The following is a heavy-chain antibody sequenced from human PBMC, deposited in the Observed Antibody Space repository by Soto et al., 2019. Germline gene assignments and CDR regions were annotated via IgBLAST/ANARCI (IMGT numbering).Heavy chain of an antibody. CDR3: ARVHRLLWFGELSPADYYYYGMDV. V-gene: IGHV3-21*01. CDR1: GFTFSSYS. J-gene: IGHJ6*02. Sequence: GGSLRLSCAASGFTFSSYSMNWVRQAPGKGLEWVSSISSSSSYIYYADSVKGRFTISRDNAKNSLYLQMNSLRAEDTAVYYCARVHRLLWFGELSPADYYYYGMDVWGQGTTVTVSS. CDR2: ISSSSSYI. D-gene: IGHD3-10*01.